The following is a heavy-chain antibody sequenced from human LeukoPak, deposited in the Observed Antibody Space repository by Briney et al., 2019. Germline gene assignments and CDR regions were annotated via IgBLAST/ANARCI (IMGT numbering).Heavy chain of an antibody. Sequence: ASVKVSCKASRYTFTSYDINWVRQATGQGLEWMGWMNPNSGNTGYAQKFQGRVTLTRNTSISTAYMVLSSLRSEDTAVYYCARGLQTTVTTFYYYYYMDVWGKGTTVTISS. D-gene: IGHD4-17*01. J-gene: IGHJ6*03. CDR2: MNPNSGNT. CDR3: ARGLQTTVTTFYYYYYMDV. V-gene: IGHV1-8*01. CDR1: RYTFTSYD.